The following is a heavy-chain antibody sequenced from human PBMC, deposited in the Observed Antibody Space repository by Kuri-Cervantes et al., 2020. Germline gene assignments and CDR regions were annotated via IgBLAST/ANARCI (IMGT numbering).Heavy chain of an antibody. J-gene: IGHJ4*02. D-gene: IGHD2-15*01. CDR1: GYTFTSYG. V-gene: IGHV1-24*01. Sequence: ASVKVSCKASGYTFTSYGISWVRQAPGKGLEWMGGFDPQDGETIYAQKFQGRVTMTEDTSTDTAYMELSSLRSEDTAVYYCATGCSGGSCTNDYWGQGTQV. CDR2: FDPQDGET. CDR3: ATGCSGGSCTNDY.